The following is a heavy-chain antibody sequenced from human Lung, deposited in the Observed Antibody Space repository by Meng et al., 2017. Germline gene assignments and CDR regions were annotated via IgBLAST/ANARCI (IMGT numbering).Heavy chain of an antibody. V-gene: IGHV4-4*02. CDR1: GGSISSSNW. CDR2: IYHSGST. CDR3: ARGSITMVRGVSVFDP. J-gene: IGHJ5*02. D-gene: IGHD3-10*01. Sequence: QVPLQVSDPGLVKPSGTLPLTCAVSGGSISSSNWWSWVRQPPGKGLEWIGEIYHSGSTNYNPSLKSRVTISVDKSKNQFSLKLSSVTAADTAVYYCARGSITMVRGVSVFDPWGQGTLVTVSS.